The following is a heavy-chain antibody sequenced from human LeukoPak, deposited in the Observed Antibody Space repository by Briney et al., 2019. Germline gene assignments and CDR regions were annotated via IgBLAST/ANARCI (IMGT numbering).Heavy chain of an antibody. CDR1: GGSISSSSYY. J-gene: IGHJ4*02. Sequence: SETLSLTCTVSGGSISSSSYYWGWIRQPPGKGLEWIGSIYYSGSTYYNPSLKSRVTISVDTSKIQFSLKLSSVTAADTAVYYCARDGLAAAGTPFDYWGQGTLVTVSS. CDR3: ARDGLAAAGTPFDY. V-gene: IGHV4-39*07. CDR2: IYYSGST. D-gene: IGHD6-13*01.